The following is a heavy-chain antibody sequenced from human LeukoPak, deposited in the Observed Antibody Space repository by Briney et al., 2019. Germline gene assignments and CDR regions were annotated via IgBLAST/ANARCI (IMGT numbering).Heavy chain of an antibody. D-gene: IGHD3-10*01. Sequence: GGSLRLSCAASGYTFTSYYMHWVRQAPGQGLEWMGIINPSGGSTSYAQKFQGRVTMTRDMSTSTVYMELSSLRSEDTAVYYCARKYMVRGFDYWGQGTLVTVSS. J-gene: IGHJ4*02. CDR3: ARKYMVRGFDY. CDR2: INPSGGST. CDR1: GYTFTSYY. V-gene: IGHV1-46*01.